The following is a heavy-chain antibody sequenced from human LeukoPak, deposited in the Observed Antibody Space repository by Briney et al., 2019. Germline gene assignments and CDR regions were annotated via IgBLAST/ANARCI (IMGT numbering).Heavy chain of an antibody. CDR1: GYTFTSYY. Sequence: ASVKVSCKASGYTFTSYYMHWVRQAPGQGLEWMGIINPSGGSTSYAQKFQGRVTVTTDESTSTAYMELTSLRSEDTAVYYCARVSVDSGYYYLDFWGQGTLVTVSS. J-gene: IGHJ4*02. D-gene: IGHD3-22*01. V-gene: IGHV1-46*01. CDR3: ARVSVDSGYYYLDF. CDR2: INPSGGST.